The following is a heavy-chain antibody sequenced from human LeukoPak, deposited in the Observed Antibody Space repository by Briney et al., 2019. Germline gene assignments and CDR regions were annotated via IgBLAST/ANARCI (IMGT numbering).Heavy chain of an antibody. CDR3: ARVRPHLIVGANSYS. D-gene: IGHD1-26*01. J-gene: IGHJ5*02. CDR1: GGSFSGYY. CDR2: IYTSGST. Sequence: SETLSLTCAVYGGSFSGYYWGWIRQPAGKGLEWIGRIYTSGSTNYNPSLKSRVTISVDTSKNQFSLKLSSVTAADTAVYYCARVRPHLIVGANSYSWGQGTLVTVSS. V-gene: IGHV4-59*10.